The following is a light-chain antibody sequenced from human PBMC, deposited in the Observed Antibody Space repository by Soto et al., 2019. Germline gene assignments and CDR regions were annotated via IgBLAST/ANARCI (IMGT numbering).Light chain of an antibody. J-gene: IGKJ3*01. CDR1: QSISDT. CDR3: QQYNNWPPIT. CDR2: GAS. Sequence: IVMTQSHATLSVSPGGRATLSCRASQSISDTLAWYQQKPGQAPRLLIHGASTRATGFPARFSGSGSGTDFTLTISILQSEDFAVYYCQQYNNWPPITFGPGTKVDIK. V-gene: IGKV3-15*01.